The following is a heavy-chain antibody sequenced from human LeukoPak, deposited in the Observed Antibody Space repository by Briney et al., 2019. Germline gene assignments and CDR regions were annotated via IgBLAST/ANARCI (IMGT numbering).Heavy chain of an antibody. V-gene: IGHV3-23*01. J-gene: IGHJ3*01. D-gene: IGHD4-17*01. CDR2: SRSGGANN. CDR1: GFTISDYG. CDR3: GRDPNGDYLGAFEF. Sequence: SGGSLRLSCAASGFTISDYGLVWVRQAPGKGLEWVSGSRSGGANNFYADAVKGRFTISRDNSKNTLYLQMNSLRAGDTAVYYCGRDPNGDYLGAFEFWGHGTTVIVSS.